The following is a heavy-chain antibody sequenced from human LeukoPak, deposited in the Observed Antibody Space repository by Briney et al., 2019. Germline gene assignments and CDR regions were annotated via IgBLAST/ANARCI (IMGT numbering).Heavy chain of an antibody. D-gene: IGHD2-15*01. Sequence: ASVKVSCKAPGYTFTGYYVHWVRQAPGQGLEWMGWINPNSGGTNYAQKFQGRVTMTRDTSISTAYMELNSLKSDDTAVYYCARDNSCSSSSCGNSYMDVWGKGTTVTVAS. CDR3: ARDNSCSSSSCGNSYMDV. J-gene: IGHJ6*03. CDR2: INPNSGGT. V-gene: IGHV1-2*02. CDR1: GYTFTGYY.